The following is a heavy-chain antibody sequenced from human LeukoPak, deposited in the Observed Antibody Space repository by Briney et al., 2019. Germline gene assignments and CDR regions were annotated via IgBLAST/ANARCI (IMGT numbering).Heavy chain of an antibody. J-gene: IGHJ4*02. CDR2: TYYRSKWYN. Sequence: SQTLSLTCAISGDSVSSNSAAWNWIRQSPSRGLEWLGRTYYRSKWYNDYAVSVKSRITINPDTSKNQFSLKLSSVTAADTAVYYCAGHRGDGYNRPLGDWGQGTLVTVSS. CDR1: GDSVSSNSAA. V-gene: IGHV6-1*01. CDR3: AGHRGDGYNRPLGD. D-gene: IGHD5-24*01.